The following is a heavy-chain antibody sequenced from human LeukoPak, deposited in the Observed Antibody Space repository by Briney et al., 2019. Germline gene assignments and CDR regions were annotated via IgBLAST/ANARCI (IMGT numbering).Heavy chain of an antibody. V-gene: IGHV1-18*01. D-gene: IGHD3-22*01. CDR2: ISAYNGNT. CDR3: ARDNYDSSGYYYTSNDY. J-gene: IGHJ4*02. Sequence: ASVKVSCKASGYTFTSYGVSWVRQAPGQGLEWMEWISAYNGNTNYAQKLQGRVTMTTDTSTSTAYMELRSLRSDDAAVYYCARDNYDSSGYYYTSNDYWGQGTLVTVSS. CDR1: GYTFTSYG.